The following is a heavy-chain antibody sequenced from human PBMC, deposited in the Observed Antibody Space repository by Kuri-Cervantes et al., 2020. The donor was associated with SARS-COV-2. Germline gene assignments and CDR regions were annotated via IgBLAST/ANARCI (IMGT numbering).Heavy chain of an antibody. D-gene: IGHD1-1*01. CDR1: GLKFDDYG. CDR3: ARENGASSLTRWFDP. Sequence: GGSLRLSCAASGLKFDDYGMSWVRQAPGKWLEWVSGISGNGGIRVHADSVMGRFTTSRDNAKNSLYLQMNSLRVEDTALYYCARENGASSLTRWFDPWGQGTLVTVSS. J-gene: IGHJ5*02. CDR2: ISGNGGIR. V-gene: IGHV3-20*04.